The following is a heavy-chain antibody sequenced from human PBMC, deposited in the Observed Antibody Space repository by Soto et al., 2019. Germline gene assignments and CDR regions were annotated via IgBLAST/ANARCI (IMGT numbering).Heavy chain of an antibody. CDR2: IIPIFGTA. V-gene: IGHV1-69*06. CDR3: AGSSSGDWLPPIPRLRGYYYVMDV. CDR1: GGTFSSYA. Sequence: SVKVSCKASGGTFSSYAISWVRQAPGQGLEWMGGIIPIFGTANYAQKFQGRVTITADKSTSTAYMELSSLRSEDTAVYYCAGSSSGDWLPPIPRLRGYYYVMDVWGQGTTVTVSS. D-gene: IGHD3-9*01. J-gene: IGHJ6*02.